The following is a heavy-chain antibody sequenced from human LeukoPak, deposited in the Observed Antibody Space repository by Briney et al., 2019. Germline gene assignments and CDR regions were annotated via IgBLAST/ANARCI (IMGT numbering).Heavy chain of an antibody. CDR3: ARTLHLGEFYSDY. CDR1: GGSISSGGYY. D-gene: IGHD3-16*01. V-gene: IGHV4-31*03. CDR2: ISYSGGT. Sequence: RPSQTLSLTCTVSGGSISSGGYYWSWIRQHPGKGLEWIGYISYSGGTYYNPSLKSRVTISVDTSKNQFSLKLSSVTAADTAVYYCARTLHLGEFYSDYWGQGTLVSVSS. J-gene: IGHJ4*02.